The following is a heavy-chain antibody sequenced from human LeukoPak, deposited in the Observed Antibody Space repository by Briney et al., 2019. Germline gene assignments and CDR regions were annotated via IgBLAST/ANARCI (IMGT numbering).Heavy chain of an antibody. J-gene: IGHJ4*02. CDR3: ARAYSPSSPYFDY. CDR1: GASISSGGYY. CDR2: IYNSGST. D-gene: IGHD6-6*01. Sequence: SETLSLTCTVSGASISSGGYYWSWIRQHPGKGLEWIGYIYNSGSTYYNPSLKSRITISVDTSQNQFSLKLSSVTAADTAVYYCARAYSPSSPYFDYWGQGTLVTVSS. V-gene: IGHV4-31*03.